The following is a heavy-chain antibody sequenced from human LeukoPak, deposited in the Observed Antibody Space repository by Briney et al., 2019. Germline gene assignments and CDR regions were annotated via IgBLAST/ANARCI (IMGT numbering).Heavy chain of an antibody. V-gene: IGHV3-23*01. Sequence: GGSLRLSCAASGFNFTNYAMSWVRQAPGKGLEWLSLISDRGHSTYYADSVKGRFTISRDNSKNTLYLQMNSLRADDTAVYYCAKYADSPFSDYWGQGTLVTVSS. CDR3: AKYADSPFSDY. CDR2: ISDRGHST. J-gene: IGHJ4*02. CDR1: GFNFTNYA. D-gene: IGHD4-17*01.